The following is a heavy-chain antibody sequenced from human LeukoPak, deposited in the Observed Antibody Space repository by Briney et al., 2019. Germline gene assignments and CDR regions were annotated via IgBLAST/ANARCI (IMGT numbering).Heavy chain of an antibody. CDR1: GGSISSSPCY. CDR2: ICYSGST. CDR3: VKDRGNHVTDY. Sequence: SETLSLTCTVSGGSISSSPCYWGWIRQPPGKGLEWIGTICYSGSTYYNPSLKSRVTISVDTSKNQFSLKLSPLTAADTAVYYCVKDRGNHVTDYWGQGTLVTVSS. J-gene: IGHJ4*02. V-gene: IGHV4-39*07. D-gene: IGHD1-14*01.